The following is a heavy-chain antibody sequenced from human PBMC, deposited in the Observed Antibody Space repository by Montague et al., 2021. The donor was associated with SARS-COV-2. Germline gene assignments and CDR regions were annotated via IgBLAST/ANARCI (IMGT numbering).Heavy chain of an antibody. CDR1: GGSFSGYY. Sequence: SETLSLICAVYGGSFSGYYWTWIRQSPGKGLEWIAEINHSGTTNYNFNPSLRSRVTISMDTSKSQFSLKLSSVTAADTGVYYCARWDPQTLTLIGLRGKSASDYWGQGTLVTVSS. J-gene: IGHJ4*02. V-gene: IGHV4-34*01. CDR2: INHSGTT. CDR3: ARWDPQTLTLIGLRGKSASDY. D-gene: IGHD4-23*01.